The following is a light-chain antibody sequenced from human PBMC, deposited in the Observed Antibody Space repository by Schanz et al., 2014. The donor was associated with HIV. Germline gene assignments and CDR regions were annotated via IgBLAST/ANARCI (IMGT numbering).Light chain of an antibody. CDR2: EVN. CDR1: TSDVGAYNY. V-gene: IGLV2-8*01. J-gene: IGLJ3*02. CDR3: QSYDSSLRASV. Sequence: QSALTQPPSASGSPGQSVTISCTGTTSDVGAYNYVSWYQQHPDKAPQLLIYEVNMRPSGVPDRFSGSKSGNTASLTVSGLQAEDEADYYCQSYDSSLRASVFGGGTKLTVL.